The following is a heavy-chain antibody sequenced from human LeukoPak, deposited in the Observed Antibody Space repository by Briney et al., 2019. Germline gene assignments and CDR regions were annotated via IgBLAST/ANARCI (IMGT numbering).Heavy chain of an antibody. CDR2: INHSGST. D-gene: IGHD1-26*01. CDR3: ARDFFVGATGGTFDY. Sequence: SETLSLTCTVSGGSISSSSYYWSWIRQPPGKGLEWIGEINHSGSTNYNPSLKSRVTISVDTSKNQFSLKLSSVTAADTAVYYCARDFFVGATGGTFDYWGQGTLVTVSS. J-gene: IGHJ4*02. V-gene: IGHV4-39*07. CDR1: GGSISSSSYY.